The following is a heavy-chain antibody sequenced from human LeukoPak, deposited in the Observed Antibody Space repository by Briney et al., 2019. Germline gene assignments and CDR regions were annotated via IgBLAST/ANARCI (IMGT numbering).Heavy chain of an antibody. CDR3: AREDSRSWLDY. CDR1: GFTFSSYG. V-gene: IGHV3-30*03. J-gene: IGHJ4*02. D-gene: IGHD6-13*01. CDR2: ISYDGSNK. Sequence: QPGRSLRLSCAASGFTFSSYGMHWVRQAPGKGLEWVAVISYDGSNKYYADSVKGRFTISRDNSKNTLYLQMNSLRAEDTAVYYCAREDSRSWLDYWGQGTLVTVSS.